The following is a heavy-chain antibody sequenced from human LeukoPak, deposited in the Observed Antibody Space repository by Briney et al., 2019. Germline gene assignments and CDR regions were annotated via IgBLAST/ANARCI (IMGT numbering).Heavy chain of an antibody. V-gene: IGHV3-48*03. J-gene: IGHJ4*02. CDR2: ISSSGSTI. D-gene: IGHD3-10*01. Sequence: PGGSLRLSCAASGFTFSSYEMNWVHQAPGKGLEWVSYISSSGSTIYYADSVKGRFTISRDNAKNPLYLQMNSLRAEDTAVYYCARGSARLMVRGVVDYWGQGTLVTVSS. CDR1: GFTFSSYE. CDR3: ARGSARLMVRGVVDY.